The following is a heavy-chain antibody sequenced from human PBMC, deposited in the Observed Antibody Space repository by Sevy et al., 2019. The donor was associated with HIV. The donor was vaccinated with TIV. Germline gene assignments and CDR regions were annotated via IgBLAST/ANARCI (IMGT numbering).Heavy chain of an antibody. Sequence: GGSLRLSCAASGFTFSSYSMNWVRQAPGKGLEWVSAISSGSSYIYYADSVKGRFTISRDNAKNSLYLQMNSLRAEDTAVYYCARDRGCSSTSCLLYFDYWGQGTLVTVSS. CDR2: ISSGSSYI. J-gene: IGHJ4*02. CDR3: ARDRGCSSTSCLLYFDY. CDR1: GFTFSSYS. D-gene: IGHD2-2*01. V-gene: IGHV3-21*01.